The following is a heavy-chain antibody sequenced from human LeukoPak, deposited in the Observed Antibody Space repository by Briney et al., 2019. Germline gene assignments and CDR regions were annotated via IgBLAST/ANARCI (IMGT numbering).Heavy chain of an antibody. J-gene: IGHJ4*02. CDR3: AKGRYYDSSGSTRGGFDY. D-gene: IGHD3-22*01. V-gene: IGHV3-9*01. Sequence: GGSLRLSCAASGFTFDDYAMHWVRQAPGKGLEWVSGISWNSGSIGYADSVKGRFTISRDNAKNSLYLQMNSLRAEDTALYYCAKGRYYDSSGSTRGGFDYWGQGTLVTVSS. CDR2: ISWNSGSI. CDR1: GFTFDDYA.